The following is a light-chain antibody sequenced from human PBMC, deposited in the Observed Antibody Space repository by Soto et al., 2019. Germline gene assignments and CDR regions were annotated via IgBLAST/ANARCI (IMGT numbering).Light chain of an antibody. CDR2: SAS. Sequence: EIVMTQSPATLSVSPGERATLSCRASQSVSSNLAWYQQKPGQAPRLLIYSASTRATGIPARFSGSGSGTDFTLNISSLQSEDFAVYYCQQYNNWPYTFGQGTKLEIK. J-gene: IGKJ2*01. CDR3: QQYNNWPYT. CDR1: QSVSSN. V-gene: IGKV3-15*01.